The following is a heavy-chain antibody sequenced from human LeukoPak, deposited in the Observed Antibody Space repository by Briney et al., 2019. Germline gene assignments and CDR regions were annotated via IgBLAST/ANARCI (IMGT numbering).Heavy chain of an antibody. Sequence: ASVKVSCKASGYTFTSYGISWVRQAPGQGLEWMGWISAYNGTPNEPQNPQGRGTETTYPSTSTGYRELRSLRSDPPGVYSCARDLTQGGFSGWGPVSSRPDQWGQGTLVTVSS. J-gene: IGHJ5*02. D-gene: IGHD6-19*01. V-gene: IGHV1-18*01. CDR1: GYTFTSYG. CDR2: ISAYNGTP. CDR3: ARDLTQGGFSGWGPVSSRPDQ.